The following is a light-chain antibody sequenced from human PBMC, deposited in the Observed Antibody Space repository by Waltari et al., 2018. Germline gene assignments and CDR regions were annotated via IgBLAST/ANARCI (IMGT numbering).Light chain of an antibody. CDR3: SMYMGSGVWV. CDR2: EGI. Sequence: QTVVTQEPSLSVSPGGTVPLTCALSSGSVSSTSYPTWYQQTPGQPPRTLAYEGISRSSGVPGRFSGSILGNTAALTITGAQADDESDYYCSMYMGSGVWVFGGGTKLTVL. V-gene: IGLV8-61*01. CDR1: SGSVSSTSY. J-gene: IGLJ3*02.